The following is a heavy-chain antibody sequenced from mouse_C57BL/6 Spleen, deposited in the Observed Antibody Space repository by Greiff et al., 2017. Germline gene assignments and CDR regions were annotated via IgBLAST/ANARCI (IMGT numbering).Heavy chain of an antibody. D-gene: IGHD1-1*01. CDR1: GYTFTNYW. CDR2: IYPGGGYT. J-gene: IGHJ1*03. V-gene: IGHV1-63*01. CDR3: ARGGTYCSSYSWYFDV. Sequence: QVHVKQSGAELVRPGTSVKMSCKASGYTFTNYWIGWAKQRPGHGLEWIGDIYPGGGYTNYNEKFKGKATLTADKSSSTAYMQFSSLTSEDSAIYYCARGGTYCSSYSWYFDVWGTGTTVTVSS.